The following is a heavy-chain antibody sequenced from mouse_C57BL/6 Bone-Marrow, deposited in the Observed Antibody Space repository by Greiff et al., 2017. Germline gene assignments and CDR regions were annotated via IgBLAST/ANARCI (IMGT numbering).Heavy chain of an antibody. V-gene: IGHV1-81*01. Sequence: VQLQESGAELARPGASVKLSCKASGYTFTSYGISWVKQRTGQGLEWIGEIYPRSGNTYYNEKFKGKATLTADKSSSTAYMELRSLTSEDAAVYFCARGRVTTRFDYWGQGTTLTVSS. CDR1: GYTFTSYG. CDR3: ARGRVTTRFDY. J-gene: IGHJ2*01. CDR2: IYPRSGNT. D-gene: IGHD2-2*01.